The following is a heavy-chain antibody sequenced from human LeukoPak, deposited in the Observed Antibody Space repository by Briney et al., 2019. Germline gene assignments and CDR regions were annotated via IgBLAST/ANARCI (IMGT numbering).Heavy chain of an antibody. CDR3: ARHDDFLSPYDY. J-gene: IGHJ4*02. Sequence: PSETLSLTCAVSGGSINRDYWWTWVRQSPGKGLGRIGEIFHTGSVKYNLSLESRVTTSTDKSKNQFSLMLRSVAAADTAVYYCARHDDFLSPYDYWGQGVLVTVSS. D-gene: IGHD2/OR15-2a*01. CDR1: GGSINRDYW. CDR2: IFHTGSV. V-gene: IGHV4-4*02.